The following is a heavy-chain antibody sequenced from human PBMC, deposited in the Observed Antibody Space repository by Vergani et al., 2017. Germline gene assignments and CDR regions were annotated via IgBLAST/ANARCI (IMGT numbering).Heavy chain of an antibody. D-gene: IGHD5-24*01. Sequence: QVQLVQSGAEVKKPGSSVKVSCKASGGTFSSSAISWVRQAPGQGLEWMGGIIPSFGTANYAQNFQGRVTITADESTRTAYMELSSLRSEDTAVYYCARVRGDGYNGRLDYWGQGTLVTVSS. V-gene: IGHV1-69*01. J-gene: IGHJ4*02. CDR3: ARVRGDGYNGRLDY. CDR1: GGTFSSSA. CDR2: IIPSFGTA.